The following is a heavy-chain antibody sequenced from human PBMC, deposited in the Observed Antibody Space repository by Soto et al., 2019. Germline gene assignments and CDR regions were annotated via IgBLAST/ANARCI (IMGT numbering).Heavy chain of an antibody. CDR2: VKGKGSGGTS. D-gene: IGHD6-13*01. V-gene: IGHV3-15*01. CDR3: VKGGSTAASGDDCFDI. CDR1: GFSFINAW. Sequence: EVQLVETGGGLVEPGGSLRLSCAASGFSFINAWMHWVRQAPGKGLEWVGLVKGKGSGGTSDYAAPVRGRFTISRDNSKDTVYLHMSSLRVEDTALYYCVKGGSTAASGDDCFDIWGQGTMVTVSS. J-gene: IGHJ3*02.